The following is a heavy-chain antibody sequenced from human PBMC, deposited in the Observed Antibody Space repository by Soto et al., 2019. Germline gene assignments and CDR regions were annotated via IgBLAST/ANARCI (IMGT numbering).Heavy chain of an antibody. Sequence: QVQVVDSGGGVVQPGGSLRLSCVASGFSFSTYGMHWVRQAPGKGLEWVTFISNDGSNEKYADSVKGRFIIARDNSKNTVYLQMNSLRDEDTAVYYCTKAPLRDQGNYFDYWGQGTLVTVSS. CDR2: ISNDGSNE. CDR3: TKAPLRDQGNYFDY. V-gene: IGHV3-30*18. CDR1: GFSFSTYG. D-gene: IGHD2-15*01. J-gene: IGHJ4*02.